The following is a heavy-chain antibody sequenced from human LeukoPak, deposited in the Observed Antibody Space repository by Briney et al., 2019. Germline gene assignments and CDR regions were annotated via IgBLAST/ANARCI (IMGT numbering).Heavy chain of an antibody. CDR2: IIPIFGTA. D-gene: IGHD1-20*01. Sequence: ASVKVSCKASGGTFSSYAISWVRQAPGQGLEWMGGIIPIFGTASYAQEFQGRVTITTDESTSTAYMELSSLRSEDTAVYYCAYSTVHNWNAPSDYWGQGTLVTVSS. CDR3: AYSTVHNWNAPSDY. J-gene: IGHJ4*02. V-gene: IGHV1-69*05. CDR1: GGTFSSYA.